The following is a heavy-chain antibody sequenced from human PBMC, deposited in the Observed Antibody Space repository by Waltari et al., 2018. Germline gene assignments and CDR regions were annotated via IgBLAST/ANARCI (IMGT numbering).Heavy chain of an antibody. CDR2: IKQDGSEK. D-gene: IGHD1-26*01. Sequence: EVQLVESGGGLVRPGGSLRLACAASGFPFSAYWMSWVRQAPGKGLEWVANIKQDGSEKYYADSVKGRLTISRDNAKNSLYLHMNSLRAEDTALYYCARDTWEQFDYWGQGTLVTVSS. CDR3: ARDTWEQFDY. V-gene: IGHV3-7*03. CDR1: GFPFSAYW. J-gene: IGHJ4*02.